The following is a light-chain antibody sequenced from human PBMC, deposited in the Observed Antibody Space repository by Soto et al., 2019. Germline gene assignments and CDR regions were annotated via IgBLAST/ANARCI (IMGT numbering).Light chain of an antibody. CDR1: QGIRND. Sequence: DIQMTQSPSSLSASVGDRVTITCRASQGIRNDLAWYQQKPGKAPKRLIYAASSLQSGVPSRFSGSGSGTEFTLTISSLQTEDFATYYCLQHNNYPPLAFGGGTKVEIK. CDR2: AAS. CDR3: LQHNNYPPLA. J-gene: IGKJ4*01. V-gene: IGKV1-17*01.